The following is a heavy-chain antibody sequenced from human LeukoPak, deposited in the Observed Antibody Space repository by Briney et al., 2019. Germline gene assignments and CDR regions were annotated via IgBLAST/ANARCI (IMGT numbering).Heavy chain of an antibody. CDR1: GFTFSNYA. V-gene: IGHV3-30*04. D-gene: IGHD2-2*01. Sequence: PGRSLRLSCAASGFTFSNYAMHWVRQAPGKGLEWVAVISYDGSNKYYADSVKGRFTISRDNTKNTLYLQMNSLRAEDTAVYYCAKDRHAPGRYCSSTSCFPFDSWGQGTLVTVSS. CDR3: AKDRHAPGRYCSSTSCFPFDS. J-gene: IGHJ5*01. CDR2: ISYDGSNK.